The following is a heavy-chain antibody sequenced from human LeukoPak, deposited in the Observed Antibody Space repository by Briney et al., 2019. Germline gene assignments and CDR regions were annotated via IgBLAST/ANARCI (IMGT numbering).Heavy chain of an antibody. CDR3: AREGSSGYYTGYFDY. V-gene: IGHV3-7*01. Sequence: PGGSLRLPCAASGFTFSSYWMSWVRQAPGKGLEWVANIKQDGSEKYYVDSVKGRFTISRDNAKNSLYLQMNSLRAEDTAVYYCAREGSSGYYTGYFDYWGQGTLVTVSS. J-gene: IGHJ4*02. D-gene: IGHD3-22*01. CDR1: GFTFSSYW. CDR2: IKQDGSEK.